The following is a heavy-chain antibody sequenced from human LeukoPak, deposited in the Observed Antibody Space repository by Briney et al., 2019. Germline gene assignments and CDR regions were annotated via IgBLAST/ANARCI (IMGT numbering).Heavy chain of an antibody. CDR1: GFTFPYYE. J-gene: IGHJ4*02. CDR2: ISRSGDTV. CDR3: ARTRSGYNLFDY. Sequence: GGSLRLSCAASGFTFPYYEVNWIRQAPGKGLEWISYISRSGDTVYYADSVKGRFTISRDHAEHSLYLQMNSLRAEDTAVYYCARTRSGYNLFDYWGQGTLVTVSS. V-gene: IGHV3-48*03. D-gene: IGHD5-24*01.